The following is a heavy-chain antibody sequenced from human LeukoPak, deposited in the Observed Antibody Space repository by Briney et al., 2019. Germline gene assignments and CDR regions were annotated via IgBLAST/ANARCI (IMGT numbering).Heavy chain of an antibody. CDR1: GYTFTVYY. CDR2: INPNSGGT. Sequence: ASVKVSCKASGYTFTVYYMHWVRQAPGQGLEWMGWINPNSGGTNYAQKFQGRVTMTRDTSINTAYLELSRLRSDDTAVYYCARCLNYYDTSDYYPIVYWGQGSLVTVSS. D-gene: IGHD3-22*01. J-gene: IGHJ4*02. CDR3: ARCLNYYDTSDYYPIVY. V-gene: IGHV1-2*02.